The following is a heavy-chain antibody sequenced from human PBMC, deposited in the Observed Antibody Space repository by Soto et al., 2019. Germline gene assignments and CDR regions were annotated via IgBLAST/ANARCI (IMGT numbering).Heavy chain of an antibody. J-gene: IGHJ4*02. Sequence: EVQLVESGGDLVQPGGSLRLSCAASGFAVSNNYMSWVRQAPGQGLEWVSVIYSRGDTYYADSVKGRFTISRDSSKNTLYLQMNSLRAEDTATYYCARCPTVDRSNWPPNFDYWGQGTLVTVSS. CDR2: IYSRGDT. CDR1: GFAVSNNY. D-gene: IGHD1-1*01. CDR3: ARCPTVDRSNWPPNFDY. V-gene: IGHV3-66*01.